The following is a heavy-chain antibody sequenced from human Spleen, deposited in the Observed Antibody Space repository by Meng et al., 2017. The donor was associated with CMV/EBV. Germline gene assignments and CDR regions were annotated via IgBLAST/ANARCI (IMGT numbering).Heavy chain of an antibody. D-gene: IGHD6-6*01. Sequence: SETLSLTCTVSGGSISSYYWSWIRQPPGKGLEWIGYIYYSGSTNYNPSLKSRVTISLDTSKNQLPLKLSSVTAADTAIYYCARNLVSPGGPMDYWGQGTLVTVSS. CDR3: ARNLVSPGGPMDY. CDR2: IYYSGST. CDR1: GGSISSYY. J-gene: IGHJ4*02. V-gene: IGHV4-59*12.